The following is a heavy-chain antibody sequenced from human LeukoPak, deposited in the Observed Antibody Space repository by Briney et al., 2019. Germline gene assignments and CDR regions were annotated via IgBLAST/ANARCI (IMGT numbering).Heavy chain of an antibody. V-gene: IGHV4-30-2*01. CDR2: MYHGGSA. CDR3: ASTNDFGDYMGA. CDR1: GGSISSGGYS. D-gene: IGHD4-17*01. Sequence: PSETLSLTCTVSGGSISSGGYSWSWIRQPPGKGLEWIGYMYHGGSAYYSPSLKSRVTISVDWSENQFSLNLSSVTAADTAVYYCASTNDFGDYMGAWGQGTLVTVSS. J-gene: IGHJ5*02.